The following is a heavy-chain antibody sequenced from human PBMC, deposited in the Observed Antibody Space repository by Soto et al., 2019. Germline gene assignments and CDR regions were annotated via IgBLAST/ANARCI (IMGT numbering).Heavy chain of an antibody. CDR2: IIPFFNKP. J-gene: IGHJ6*02. D-gene: IGHD3-9*01. Sequence: QVQLVQSGTEVKKPGSSVKVSCKASGGAFSTSAISWVRQAPGQGLEWMGGIIPFFNKPNYAQKFQGRVTITADKSTSTAYMEVSGLRTADPAVYYCAKWRGIVDNFYYYGMDVWGQGTTVTVSS. V-gene: IGHV1-69*06. CDR3: AKWRGIVDNFYYYGMDV. CDR1: GGAFSTSA.